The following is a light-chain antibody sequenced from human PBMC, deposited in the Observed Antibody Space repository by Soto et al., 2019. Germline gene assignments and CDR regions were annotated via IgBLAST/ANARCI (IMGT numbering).Light chain of an antibody. CDR3: QKYNSAPRT. Sequence: DIQMTQSPSSLSAYVGDRVTITCRASQGIGNYLAWYQQKPGKVPKLLIYGASTLQSGVPSRFSGSGSGTDFTLTTSSLQPEDFATYYCQKYNSAPRTFGQGTKLEIK. V-gene: IGKV1-27*01. CDR2: GAS. CDR1: QGIGNY. J-gene: IGKJ2*01.